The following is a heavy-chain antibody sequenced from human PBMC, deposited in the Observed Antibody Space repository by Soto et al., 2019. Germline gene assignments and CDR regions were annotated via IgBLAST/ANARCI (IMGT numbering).Heavy chain of an antibody. CDR1: GGSISSSSYY. J-gene: IGHJ5*02. D-gene: IGHD2-8*01. V-gene: IGHV4-39*07. CDR2: IYYSGST. Sequence: PSETLSLTCTVSGGSISSSSYYWGWIRQPPGKGLEWIGSIYYSGSTYYNPSLKSRVTISVDTSKNQFSLKLSSVTAADTAVYYCARGTVYCTNGVCYNWFDPWGQGTLVTVSS. CDR3: ARGTVYCTNGVCYNWFDP.